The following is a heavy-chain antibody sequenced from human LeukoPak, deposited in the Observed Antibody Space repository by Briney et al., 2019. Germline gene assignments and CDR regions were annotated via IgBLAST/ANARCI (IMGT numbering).Heavy chain of an antibody. V-gene: IGHV3-23*01. CDR1: GFTFSGYA. D-gene: IGHD1-7*01. Sequence: GGSLRLSCAASGFTFSGYAMTWVRQAPGKGLEWVSSISGSSGNTNYADSVKGRFTISRDNSKNTLYLQMNSLRAEDTAVYYCAKPHWNYQADWFDPWGQGTLVTVSS. CDR3: AKPHWNYQADWFDP. CDR2: ISGSSGNT. J-gene: IGHJ5*02.